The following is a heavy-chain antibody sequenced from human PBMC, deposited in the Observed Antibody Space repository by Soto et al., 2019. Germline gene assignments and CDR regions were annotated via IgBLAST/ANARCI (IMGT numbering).Heavy chain of an antibody. V-gene: IGHV3-30*18. CDR2: ISFDGSHK. CDR1: GFTFSNYG. CDR3: AKDGAPRYCSGSSCHPAGAY. Sequence: QVLLVESGGGVVQPGRSLRLSCAGSGFTFSNYGLNWVRQAPGKGLDWVSFISFDGSHKYYADSVQGRFTISRDNSNNLLYLQMDSMTTEDTAVYYCAKDGAPRYCSGSSCHPAGAYWGQGTLVTVSS. D-gene: IGHD2-15*01. J-gene: IGHJ4*02.